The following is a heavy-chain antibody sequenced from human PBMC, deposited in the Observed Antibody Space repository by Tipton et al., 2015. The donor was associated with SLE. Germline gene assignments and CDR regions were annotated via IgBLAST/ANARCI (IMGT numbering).Heavy chain of an antibody. CDR3: ARDRIYGLDV. J-gene: IGHJ6*02. V-gene: IGHV4-59*11. Sequence: TLSLTCTVSGGFISRHYWSWIRQPPGKGLEWLGFIYYTGSTNYNPSLKSRVTISVDTSKNQFFLKLSSVTAADTAVYYCARDRIYGLDVWGQGTTVSVSS. CDR1: GGFISRHY. CDR2: IYYTGST.